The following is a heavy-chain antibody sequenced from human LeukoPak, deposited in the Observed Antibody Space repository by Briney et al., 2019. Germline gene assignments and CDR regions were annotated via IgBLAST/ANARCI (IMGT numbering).Heavy chain of an antibody. CDR3: AKSLEYYGDYRYYFDY. Sequence: PGGSLRLSCAASGFTFSSYAMSWVRQAPGKGLEWVSAISGSGGSTYYADSVKGRFTISRDNSKNTLYLQMNSLRAEDTAVYYCAKSLEYYGDYRYYFDYWGQGTLVTVSS. D-gene: IGHD4-17*01. CDR1: GFTFSSYA. J-gene: IGHJ4*02. CDR2: ISGSGGST. V-gene: IGHV3-23*01.